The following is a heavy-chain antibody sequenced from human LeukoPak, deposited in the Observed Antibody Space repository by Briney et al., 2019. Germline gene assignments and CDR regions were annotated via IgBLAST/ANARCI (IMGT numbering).Heavy chain of an antibody. V-gene: IGHV4-59*12. CDR1: GGSISSYY. CDR2: IYYSGST. Sequence: SETLPLTCTVSGGSISSYYWSWIRQPPGKGLEWIGYIYYSGSTNYNPSLKSRVTISVDTSKNQFSLKLSSVTAADTAVYYCARGGGPYTGNYYYGMDVWGKGTTVTVSS. D-gene: IGHD3-16*01. CDR3: ARGGGPYTGNYYYGMDV. J-gene: IGHJ6*04.